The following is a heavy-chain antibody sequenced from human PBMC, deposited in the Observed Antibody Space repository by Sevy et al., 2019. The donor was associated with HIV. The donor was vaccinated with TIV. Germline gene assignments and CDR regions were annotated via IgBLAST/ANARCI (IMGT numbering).Heavy chain of an antibody. D-gene: IGHD6-6*01. V-gene: IGHV3-23*01. CDR3: AKVAGYRSSSVXFDX. CDR1: GXTFSSYA. J-gene: IGHJ3*02. CDR2: ISGSGGST. Sequence: GGSLRLSCAASGXTFSSYAMSWVRQAPGKGLEWVSAISGSGGSTYYADSVKGRFTISRDNSKNTLYLQMNNLRAEDTAVYYCAKVAGYRSSSVXFDXWGQGTMVTVSS.